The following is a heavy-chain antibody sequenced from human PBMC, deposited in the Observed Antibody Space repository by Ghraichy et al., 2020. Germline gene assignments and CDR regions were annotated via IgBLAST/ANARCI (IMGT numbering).Heavy chain of an antibody. CDR3: PRSHYRDYSFVFDS. CDR1: GDSVSSNSVA. D-gene: IGHD4-17*01. J-gene: IGHJ4*02. V-gene: IGHV6-1*01. Sequence: SQTLSLTCAISGDSVSSNSVAWSWIRQYPSRGLEWLGRTYYRSKWYSDYTISVKGRVTINPDTSKNQFSLQLNSVTPEDTAVYYCPRSHYRDYSFVFDSWCPRTLTTVSS. CDR2: TYYRSKWYS.